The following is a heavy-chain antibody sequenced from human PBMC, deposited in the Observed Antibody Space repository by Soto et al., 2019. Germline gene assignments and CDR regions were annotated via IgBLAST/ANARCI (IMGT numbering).Heavy chain of an antibody. V-gene: IGHV3-74*01. J-gene: IGHJ5*02. CDR2: INNDGSTT. D-gene: IGHD2-2*01. CDR3: ATTCATPRCYVGGSS. CDR1: GFTFSRFW. Sequence: EVQLVESGGGLVQPGGSLRLSCAASGFTFSRFWMQWVRQVPGKGLVWVSYINNDGSTTTYAESVKGRFTISRDNAKNTLYLLMNSLSAEVTAVYYCATTCATPRCYVGGSSWGQANRVPLPS.